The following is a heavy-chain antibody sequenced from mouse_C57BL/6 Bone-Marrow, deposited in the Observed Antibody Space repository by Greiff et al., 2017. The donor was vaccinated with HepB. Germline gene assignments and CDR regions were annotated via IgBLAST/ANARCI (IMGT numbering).Heavy chain of an antibody. V-gene: IGHV6-3*01. D-gene: IGHD1-1*01. J-gene: IGHJ2*01. Sequence: DVKLQESGGGLVQPGGSMKLSCVASGFTFSNYWMNWVRQSPEKGLEWVAQIRLKSDNYATHYAESVKGRFTISRDDSKSSVYLQMNNLRAEDTGIYYCTEGGSNLFDYWGQGTTLTVSS. CDR1: GFTFSNYW. CDR3: TEGGSNLFDY. CDR2: IRLKSDNYAT.